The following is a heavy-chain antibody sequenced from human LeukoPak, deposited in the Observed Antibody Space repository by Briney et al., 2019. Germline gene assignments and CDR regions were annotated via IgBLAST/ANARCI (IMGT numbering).Heavy chain of an antibody. CDR3: AAYSGSSPGGDY. J-gene: IGHJ4*02. D-gene: IGHD1-26*01. CDR2: IWYDGINK. Sequence: VAVIWYDGINKYYADSVKGRFTISRDNSKNTLYLQMNSLRAEDTAVYYCAAYSGSSPGGDYWGQGTLVTVSS. V-gene: IGHV3-33*01.